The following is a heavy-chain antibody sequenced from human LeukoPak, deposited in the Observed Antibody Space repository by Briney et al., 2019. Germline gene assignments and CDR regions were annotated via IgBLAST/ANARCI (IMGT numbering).Heavy chain of an antibody. V-gene: IGHV3-30*02. CDR2: IRYDGSNK. D-gene: IGHD3-9*01. J-gene: IGHJ4*02. CDR1: GFTFSSYG. CDR3: ASRRYYDILTGTDY. Sequence: GGSLRLSCAASGFTFSSYGMHWVRQAPGKGLEWVAFIRYDGSNKYYADSVKGRFTISRDNSKNTLYLQMNSLRAEDTAVYCCASRRYYDILTGTDYWGQGTLVTVSS.